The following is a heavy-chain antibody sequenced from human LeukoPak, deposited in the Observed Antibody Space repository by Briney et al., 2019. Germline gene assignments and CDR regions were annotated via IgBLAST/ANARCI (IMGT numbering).Heavy chain of an antibody. Sequence: GGSLRLSCAAAGFSLSSYGMSSVRQAPGKGLEWVSGVSHSGDSPYYADCVKGRFTISRDNSKNTLFLQMDSLRAEDTAVYYCGQDPSRIAAGSCDYWGQGTRVTVSS. V-gene: IGHV3-23*01. CDR1: GFSLSSYG. J-gene: IGHJ4*02. CDR2: VSHSGDSP. D-gene: IGHD6-13*01. CDR3: GQDPSRIAAGSCDY.